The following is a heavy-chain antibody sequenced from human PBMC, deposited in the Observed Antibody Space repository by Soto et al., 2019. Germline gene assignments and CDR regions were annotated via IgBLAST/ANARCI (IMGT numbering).Heavy chain of an antibody. J-gene: IGHJ4*02. CDR2: ITKSGDT. Sequence: EVHLLESGGGLVQSGESLRLSCETSGFTFSSCVMTWVRQAPGKGLEWVAVITKSGDTDYADAVKGRFTISRDNYKNTVYLQMNSLRAEDTAVYYCAKGLLNGRWYAADWGQGALVTVSS. D-gene: IGHD6-13*01. V-gene: IGHV3-23*01. CDR3: AKGLLNGRWYAAD. CDR1: GFTFSSCV.